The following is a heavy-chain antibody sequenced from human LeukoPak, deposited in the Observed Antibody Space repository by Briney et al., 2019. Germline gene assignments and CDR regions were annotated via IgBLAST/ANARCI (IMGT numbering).Heavy chain of an antibody. J-gene: IGHJ6*03. CDR3: AKVGDYYYYYYMDV. Sequence: PGGSLRLSCAASGFTFSSYAMHWVRQAPGKGLEWVAVISYDGSNKYYADSVKGRFTISRDNSKNTLYLQMNSLRAEDTAVYYCAKVGDYYYYYYMDVWGKGNTVTISS. CDR2: ISYDGSNK. CDR1: GFTFSSYA. V-gene: IGHV3-30*04. D-gene: IGHD3-3*01.